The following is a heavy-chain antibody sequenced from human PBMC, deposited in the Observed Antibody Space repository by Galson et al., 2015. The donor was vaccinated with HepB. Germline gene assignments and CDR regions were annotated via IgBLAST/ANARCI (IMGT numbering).Heavy chain of an antibody. J-gene: IGHJ6*03. D-gene: IGHD6-13*01. CDR2: IYSGGST. CDR3: AKDRGISVAPGAYYMDV. Sequence: SLRLSCAASGFTVSISYMTWVRQAPGKGLEWVSVIYSGGSTYYADSVKGRFTISRDNSKNTLYLQMNSLRVDDTAIYYCAKDRGISVAPGAYYMDVWGKGTTVTVSS. CDR1: GFTVSISY. V-gene: IGHV3-53*01.